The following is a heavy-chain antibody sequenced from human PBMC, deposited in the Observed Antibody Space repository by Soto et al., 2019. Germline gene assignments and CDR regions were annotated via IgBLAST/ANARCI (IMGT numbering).Heavy chain of an antibody. CDR1: GGSISSGGYY. CDR2: IYYSGST. V-gene: IGHV4-31*03. D-gene: IGHD6-19*01. Sequence: SETLSLTCTVSGGSISSGGYYWSWIRQHPGKGLEWIGYIYYSGSTYYNPSLKSRVTISVDTSKNQFSLKLSSVTAADTAVYYCARDRVRAGTGSRTWFDPWGQGTLVTVSS. J-gene: IGHJ5*02. CDR3: ARDRVRAGTGSRTWFDP.